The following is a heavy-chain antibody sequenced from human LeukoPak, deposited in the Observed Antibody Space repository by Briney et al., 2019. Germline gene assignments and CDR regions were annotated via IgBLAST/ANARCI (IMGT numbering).Heavy chain of an antibody. CDR3: ARGGTLKTYYFDY. Sequence: GGSLRLSCAASGFTFSSYSMNWDRQAPGKGLEWVSSISSSSSYIYYADSVKGRFTISRDNAKNSLYLQMNSLRAEDTAVYYCARGGTLKTYYFDYWGQGTLVTVSS. CDR1: GFTFSSYS. J-gene: IGHJ4*02. V-gene: IGHV3-21*01. CDR2: ISSSSSYI. D-gene: IGHD1-26*01.